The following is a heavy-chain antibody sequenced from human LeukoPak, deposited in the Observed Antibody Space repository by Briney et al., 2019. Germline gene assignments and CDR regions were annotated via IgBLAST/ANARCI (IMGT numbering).Heavy chain of an antibody. D-gene: IGHD6-13*01. V-gene: IGHV4-39*07. J-gene: IGHJ3*02. Sequence: SETLSLTCTVSGGSISSSGYYWGWIRQPPGKGLEWIGSICYSGSTYYNPSLKSRVTISVDTSKNQFSLKLSSVTAADTAVYYCAREFLRSGIAAAGTLVRAFDIWGQGTMVTVSS. CDR3: AREFLRSGIAAAGTLVRAFDI. CDR1: GGSISSSGYY. CDR2: ICYSGST.